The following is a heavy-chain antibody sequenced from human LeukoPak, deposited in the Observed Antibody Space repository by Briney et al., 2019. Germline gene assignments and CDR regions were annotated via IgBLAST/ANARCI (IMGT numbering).Heavy chain of an antibody. CDR2: ITYDGSNK. Sequence: GRSLRLSCAASGFTFSSYCMHWVRQAPGKGLEWVAVITYDGSNKYYADSVKGRFTISRDNSKNTLYLQMNSLRAEDTAVYYCAKDDGNYYGSGSYFDYWGQGTLVTVSS. CDR1: GFTFSSYC. CDR3: AKDDGNYYGSGSYFDY. J-gene: IGHJ4*02. V-gene: IGHV3-30*18. D-gene: IGHD3-10*01.